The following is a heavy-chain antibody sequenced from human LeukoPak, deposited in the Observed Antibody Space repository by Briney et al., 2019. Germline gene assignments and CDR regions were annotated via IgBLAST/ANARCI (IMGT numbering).Heavy chain of an antibody. CDR2: IYHSGST. Sequence: SETLSLTCAVSGYSVSSGYYWGWIRQPPGKGLEWIGSIYHSGSTYYNPSLKSRVTISVDTSKNQFSLKLSSVTAADTAVYYCASLYGDYGPGGFDYWGQGTLVTVSS. CDR1: GYSVSSGYY. CDR3: ASLYGDYGPGGFDY. V-gene: IGHV4-38-2*01. D-gene: IGHD4-17*01. J-gene: IGHJ4*02.